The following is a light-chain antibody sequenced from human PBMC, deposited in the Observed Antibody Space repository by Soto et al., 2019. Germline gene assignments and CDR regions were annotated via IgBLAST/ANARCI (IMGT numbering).Light chain of an antibody. V-gene: IGLV2-14*01. CDR1: SSDVGGYNY. CDR2: DVS. J-gene: IGLJ2*01. Sequence: QSALTQPASVSGSPGQSITISCTGTSSDVGGYNYVSWYQQHPGKAPKLMIYDVSNRPSGVFNRFSGSKSGNTASLTISGLQAEDEADYYCNSYTSSSTLYVVFGGGTKLTVL. CDR3: NSYTSSSTLYVV.